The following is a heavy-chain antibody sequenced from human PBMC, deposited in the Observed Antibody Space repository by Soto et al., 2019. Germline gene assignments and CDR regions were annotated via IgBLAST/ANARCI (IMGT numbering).Heavy chain of an antibody. V-gene: IGHV3-30*03. CDR1: GFGFGFFG. D-gene: IGHD1-26*01. CDR3: ARGYLSFDFDP. J-gene: IGHJ5*02. Sequence: QIQLVESGGDVVQPGRSLRLSCTASGFGFGFFGMHWVRQAPGKGLEWVAFISADGSSTSYAETVGGRFTLSRDNSMRAGYLHMNTLRDDDTGLYFCARGYLSFDFDPWGRGTLVTVSS. CDR2: ISADGSST.